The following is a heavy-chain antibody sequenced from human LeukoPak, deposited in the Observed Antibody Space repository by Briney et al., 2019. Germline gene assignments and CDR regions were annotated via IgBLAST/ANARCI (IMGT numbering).Heavy chain of an antibody. D-gene: IGHD4-17*01. J-gene: IGHJ5*02. CDR1: GFTFSTYS. Sequence: GGSLRLSCAASGFTFSTYSMNWVRQAPGKGLEWVSSISTSSNYIYYADSVKGRFTISRDNAKNSLYLQLNSLRAEDTAVYYCAKATYGDYAPGPWFDPWGQGTLVTVSS. CDR2: ISTSSNYI. V-gene: IGHV3-21*01. CDR3: AKATYGDYAPGPWFDP.